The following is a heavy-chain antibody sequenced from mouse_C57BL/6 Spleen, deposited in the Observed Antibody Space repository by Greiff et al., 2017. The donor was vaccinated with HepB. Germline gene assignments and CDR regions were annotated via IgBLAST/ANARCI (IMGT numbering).Heavy chain of an antibody. J-gene: IGHJ4*01. V-gene: IGHV1-18*01. CDR3: ARVGLWLRRNYYAMDY. CDR2: INPNNGGT. CDR1: GYTFTDYN. D-gene: IGHD2-2*01. Sequence: VQLQQSGPELVKPGASVKIPCKASGYTFTDYNMDWVKQSHGKSLEWIGDINPNNGGTIYNQKFKGKATLTVDKSSSTAYMELRSLTSEDTAVYYCARVGLWLRRNYYAMDYWGQGTSVTVSS.